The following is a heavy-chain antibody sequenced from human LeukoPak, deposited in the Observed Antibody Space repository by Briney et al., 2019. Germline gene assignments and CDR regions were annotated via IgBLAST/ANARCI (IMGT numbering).Heavy chain of an antibody. D-gene: IGHD6-6*01. CDR3: ARGPNSNWSGLDF. CDR1: GFSFSGHW. Sequence: GGSLRLSCTASGFSFSGHWMHWARHLPGKGLVWVSRISPTGSTTSYADSVKGRFTVSRDNAMNTLYLQVNNLRAEDTAVYYCARGPNSNWSGLDFWGQGTLLTVSS. V-gene: IGHV3-74*01. CDR2: ISPTGSTT. J-gene: IGHJ4*02.